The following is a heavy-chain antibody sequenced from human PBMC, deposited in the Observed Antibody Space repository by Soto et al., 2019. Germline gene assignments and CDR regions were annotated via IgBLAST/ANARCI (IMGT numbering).Heavy chain of an antibody. Sequence: GGSLRLSCAASGFTVSINYMSLVRQAPGKGLEWVSVIYSGGSTYYADSVKGRFTISRDNSKKTLYLQMNSLRAEDTAVYYCARDKTDCDAFDIWGQGTMVTVSS. D-gene: IGHD2-21*02. J-gene: IGHJ3*02. CDR3: ARDKTDCDAFDI. CDR1: GFTVSINY. CDR2: IYSGGST. V-gene: IGHV3-53*01.